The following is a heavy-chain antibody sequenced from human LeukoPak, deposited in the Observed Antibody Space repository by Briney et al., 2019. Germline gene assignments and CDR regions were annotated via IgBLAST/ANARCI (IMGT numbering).Heavy chain of an antibody. Sequence: GGSLRLSCAASGFTFSSYSMNWARQAPGKGLEWVSYISTSSTTIYYADSVKGRFSISRDNAKNSLYLQMNSLRSEDTAVYYCARKGWFGQYYMDVWGKGTTVTVSS. CDR2: ISTSSTTI. CDR1: GFTFSSYS. V-gene: IGHV3-48*01. D-gene: IGHD3-10*01. CDR3: ARKGWFGQYYMDV. J-gene: IGHJ6*03.